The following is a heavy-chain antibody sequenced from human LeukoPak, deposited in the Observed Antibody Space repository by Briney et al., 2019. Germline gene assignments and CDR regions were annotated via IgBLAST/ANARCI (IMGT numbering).Heavy chain of an antibody. CDR2: INPSGGST. J-gene: IGHJ4*02. Sequence: ASVKVSCKASGYTFTSYYMHWVRQAPGQGLEWMGIINPSGGSTSYAQKFQGRVTMTRDTSTSTVYMELSSLRSEDTAVYYCARDPVLTYYDFWSGYQYYFDYWGQGTLVTVSS. CDR3: ARDPVLTYYDFWSGYQYYFDY. D-gene: IGHD3-3*01. V-gene: IGHV1-46*01. CDR1: GYTFTSYY.